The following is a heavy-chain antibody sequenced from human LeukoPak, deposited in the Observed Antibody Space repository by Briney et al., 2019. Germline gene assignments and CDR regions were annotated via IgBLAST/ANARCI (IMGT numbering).Heavy chain of an antibody. Sequence: ASVKVSCKASGGTFTHFVVSWLRQAPGQGLEWMGGIAPISGTPVYAQKFQDRVNITADTSTNTAYMEMSSLTSEDTAMYYCAREGEYYAESGNLIDAADVWGQGTMVIVSA. J-gene: IGHJ3*01. V-gene: IGHV1-69*06. CDR3: AREGEYYAESGNLIDAADV. CDR2: IAPISGTP. CDR1: GGTFTHFV. D-gene: IGHD3-10*01.